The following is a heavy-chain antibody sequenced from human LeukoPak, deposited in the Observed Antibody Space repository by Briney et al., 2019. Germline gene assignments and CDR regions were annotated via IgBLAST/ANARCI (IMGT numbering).Heavy chain of an antibody. J-gene: IGHJ6*03. D-gene: IGHD1-26*01. CDR3: ARGNSGSHWGDHYFYMDV. V-gene: IGHV4-34*01. Sequence: SETLSLTCAVYGGSFRGYFWGWVRQTPGKGLEWLGEVTHNGGTNYMPSLSGRVSVFQDVSKNQFSLKLSSVTAADTGVYYCARGNSGSHWGDHYFYMDVWGKGTTVIVSS. CDR2: VTHNGGT. CDR1: GGSFRGYF.